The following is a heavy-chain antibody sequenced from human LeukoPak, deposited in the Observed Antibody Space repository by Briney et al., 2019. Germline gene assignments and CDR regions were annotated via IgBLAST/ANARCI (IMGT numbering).Heavy chain of an antibody. V-gene: IGHV4-34*01. CDR1: GGSFSGYY. CDR3: ARGRGARDY. Sequence: SETLSLTCAVYGGSFSGYYWSWIRQPPGKGLEWIGEINHSGSTNYNPSLKSRVTISVDTSKNQFSLKLSSVTAADTAVYYCARGRGARDYWGQGTLVTVSS. D-gene: IGHD1-26*01. J-gene: IGHJ4*02. CDR2: INHSGST.